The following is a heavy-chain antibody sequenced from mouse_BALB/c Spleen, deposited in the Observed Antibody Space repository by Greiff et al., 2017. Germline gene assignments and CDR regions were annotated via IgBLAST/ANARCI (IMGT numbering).Heavy chain of an antibody. D-gene: IGHD2-4*01. V-gene: IGHV5-9-3*01. CDR3: ARHNYEYDEGSAMDY. CDR1: GFPFSSYA. CDR2: ISSGGSYT. J-gene: IGHJ4*01. Sequence: EVQLVESGGGLVKPGGSLKLSCAASGFPFSSYAMSWVRQTPAKRLEWVATISSGGSYTYYPDSVKGRFTFARDNAKNTLYLQRSRLRSEATAMYDCARHNYEYDEGSAMDYWGQGTSVTVSS.